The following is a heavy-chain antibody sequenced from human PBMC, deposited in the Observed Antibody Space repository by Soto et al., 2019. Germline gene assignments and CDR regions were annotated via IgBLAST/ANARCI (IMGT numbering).Heavy chain of an antibody. V-gene: IGHV4-34*01. CDR2: INHSGST. Sequence: PSETLSLTCAVYGRSFSGYYWSWIRQPPGKGLEWIGEINHSGSTNYNPSLKSRVTISVDTSKNQFSLKLSSVTAADTAVYYCARGKTTVTTYAFDIWGQGTMVTVSS. D-gene: IGHD4-17*01. J-gene: IGHJ3*02. CDR1: GRSFSGYY. CDR3: ARGKTTVTTYAFDI.